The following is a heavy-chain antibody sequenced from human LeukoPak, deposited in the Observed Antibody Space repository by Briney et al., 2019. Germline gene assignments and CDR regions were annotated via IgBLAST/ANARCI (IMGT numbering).Heavy chain of an antibody. CDR3: ARGNYGPFDP. D-gene: IGHD3-16*01. V-gene: IGHV4-30-2*01. Sequence: SETLSLTCTVSGGSISSGGYSWSWIRQPPGKGLEWIGYIYHSGSTYYNPSLKSRVTISVDRSKNQFSLKLSYVTAADTAVYYCARGNYGPFDPWGQGTLVTVSS. CDR1: GGSISSGGYS. J-gene: IGHJ5*02. CDR2: IYHSGST.